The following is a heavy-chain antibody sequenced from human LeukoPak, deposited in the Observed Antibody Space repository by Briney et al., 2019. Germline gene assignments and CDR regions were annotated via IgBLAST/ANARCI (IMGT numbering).Heavy chain of an antibody. CDR1: GGSISSGSYY. D-gene: IGHD3-3*01. J-gene: IGHJ4*02. CDR3: ARDGLRGVWSGNFDY. CDR2: IYTSGST. V-gene: IGHV4-61*02. Sequence: SETLSLTCTVSGGSISSGSYYWSWIRQPAGKGLEWIGRIYTSGSTNYNPSLKSRVTISVDMSKNQFSLKLSSVTAADTAVYYCARDGLRGVWSGNFDYWGQGTLVTVSS.